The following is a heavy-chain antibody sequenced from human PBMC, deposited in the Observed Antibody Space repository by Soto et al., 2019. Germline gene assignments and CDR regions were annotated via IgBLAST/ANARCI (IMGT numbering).Heavy chain of an antibody. D-gene: IGHD3-3*01. CDR2: IYSSGST. CDR1: GDSSSTSTYS. Sequence: SGPLSLSCSFSGDSSSTSTYSWSWIRQPPGKALEWIGRIYSSGSTNYNPSLKSRVTISLDTSMNHFSLRLSSVTAADTAVYYCARGQRFSDWFDPWGQGTLVTVSS. CDR3: ARGQRFSDWFDP. V-gene: IGHV4-61*03. J-gene: IGHJ5*02.